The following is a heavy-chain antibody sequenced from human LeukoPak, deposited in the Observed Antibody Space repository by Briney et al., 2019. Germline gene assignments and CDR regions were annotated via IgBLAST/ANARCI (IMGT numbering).Heavy chain of an antibody. V-gene: IGHV1-18*01. D-gene: IGHD3-10*02. CDR1: GYTFTSYG. CDR2: ISAYNGNT. Sequence: ASAKVSCKASGYTFTSYGISWVRQAPGQGLEWMGWISAYNGNTNYAQKLQGRVTMTTDTATSTAYMELRSLRSDDTAVYYCARDMFSRRGGTGCFDPWGQGTLVTVSS. J-gene: IGHJ5*02. CDR3: ARDMFSRRGGTGCFDP.